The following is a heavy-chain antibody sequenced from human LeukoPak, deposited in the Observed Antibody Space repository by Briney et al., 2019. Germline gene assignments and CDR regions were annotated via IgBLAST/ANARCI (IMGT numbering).Heavy chain of an antibody. CDR1: GFTFDDYA. CDR3: EKDQDGGPDY. J-gene: IGHJ4*02. V-gene: IGHV3-9*01. CDR2: ISWNSGSI. Sequence: GRSLRLSCAASGFTFDDYAMHWVRQAPGKGLEWVSGISWNSGSIGYADSVKGRFTISRDNAKNSLYLQMNSLRAEDTALYYCEKDQDGGPDYWGQGTLVTVSS. D-gene: IGHD3-16*01.